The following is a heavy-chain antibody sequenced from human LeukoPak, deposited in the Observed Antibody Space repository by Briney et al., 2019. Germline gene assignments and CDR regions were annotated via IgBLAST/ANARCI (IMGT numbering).Heavy chain of an antibody. CDR2: IYYSGST. CDR3: ARGASITMIVVVDPYAFDT. V-gene: IGHV4-59*08. J-gene: IGHJ3*02. Sequence: SETLSLTCTVSGGSISSYYWSWIRQPPGKGLEWIGYIYYSGSTNHNPSLKSRVTISVDTSKNQFSLKLSSVTAADTAVYYCARGASITMIVVVDPYAFDTWGQGTMVTVSS. CDR1: GGSISSYY. D-gene: IGHD3-22*01.